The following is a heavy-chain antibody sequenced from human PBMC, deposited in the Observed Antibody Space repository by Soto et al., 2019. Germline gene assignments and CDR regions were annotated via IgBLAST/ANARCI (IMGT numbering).Heavy chain of an antibody. CDR3: ARGRDEFDA. CDR2: INHSGNT. Sequence: SETLSLTCAVYGASLSDNYCNWLRQPPGKGLEWIGEINHSGNTNYNPSLRSRVTISIDTSKNQLSLNLRSVSAADTAVYYCARGRDEFDAWGQGTPVTVSS. CDR1: GASLSDNY. J-gene: IGHJ5*02. V-gene: IGHV4-34*01.